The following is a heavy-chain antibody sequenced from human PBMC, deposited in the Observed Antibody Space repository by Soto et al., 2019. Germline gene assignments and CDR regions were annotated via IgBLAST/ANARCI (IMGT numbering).Heavy chain of an antibody. D-gene: IGHD3-10*01. CDR2: ISAYNGNT. CDR1: GYTFTSYG. V-gene: IGHV1-18*01. J-gene: IGHJ6*03. Sequence: ASVKVSCKASGYTFTSYGISWVRQAPGQGLEWMGWISAYNGNTNYAQKLQGRVTMTTDTSTSTAYMELRSLKSDDTAVYYCARVIRGVAYYYYYYMDVWGKGTTVTVSS. CDR3: ARVIRGVAYYYYYYMDV.